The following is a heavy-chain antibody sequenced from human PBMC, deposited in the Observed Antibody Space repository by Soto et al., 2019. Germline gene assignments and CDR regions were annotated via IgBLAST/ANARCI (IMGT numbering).Heavy chain of an antibody. Sequence: GGSLRLSCAASDSTIRRYAMSWVRQAPGKGLEWVSGITGNSARIYYADSVRGRFTISRDNSKNTLYLQMDTLRAEDTDIYYCAKNGDFDYDAFDVWGQGTVVTVS. CDR3: AKNGDFDYDAFDV. J-gene: IGHJ3*01. D-gene: IGHD3-16*01. CDR2: ITGNSARI. V-gene: IGHV3-23*01. CDR1: DSTIRRYA.